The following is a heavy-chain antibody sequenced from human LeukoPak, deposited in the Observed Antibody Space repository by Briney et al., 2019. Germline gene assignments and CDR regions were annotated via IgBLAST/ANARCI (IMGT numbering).Heavy chain of an antibody. Sequence: ASVKVSCKASGYTFTGYYMHWVRQAPGQGLEWMGWINPNSGGTNYAQKFQGRVTMTRDTSTSTAYMELRSLRSDDTAVYYCARGTSHPWYFDYWGQGTLVTVSS. D-gene: IGHD1-14*01. J-gene: IGHJ4*02. CDR1: GYTFTGYY. CDR2: INPNSGGT. CDR3: ARGTSHPWYFDY. V-gene: IGHV1-2*02.